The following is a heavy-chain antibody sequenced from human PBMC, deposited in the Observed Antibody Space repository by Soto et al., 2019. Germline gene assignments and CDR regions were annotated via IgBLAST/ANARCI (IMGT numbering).Heavy chain of an antibody. D-gene: IGHD3-9*01. CDR1: GFTFSSYA. CDR2: ISGSGGST. V-gene: IGHV3-23*01. CDR3: AKDFVPYYDILTGYYINYFDY. Sequence: GGSLRLSCAASGFTFSSYAMSWVRQAPGKGLEWVSAISGSGGSTYYADSVKGRFTISRDNSKNTLYLQMNSLRAEDTAVYYCAKDFVPYYDILTGYYINYFDYWGQGTLVTVSS. J-gene: IGHJ4*02.